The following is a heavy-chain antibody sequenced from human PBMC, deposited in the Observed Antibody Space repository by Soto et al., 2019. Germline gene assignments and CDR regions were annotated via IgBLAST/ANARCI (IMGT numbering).Heavy chain of an antibody. J-gene: IGHJ6*03. D-gene: IGHD3-10*01. CDR3: ARHGITMVRGAVDYYYYYMDV. V-gene: IGHV4-59*08. CDR1: GGSISSYY. CDR2: IYYSGST. Sequence: SETLSLTCTVSGGSISSYYWSWIRQPPGKGLEWIGYIYYSGSTNYNPSLKSRVTISVDTSKNQFSLKLSSVTAADTAVYYCARHGITMVRGAVDYYYYYMDVWGKGTTVTVSS.